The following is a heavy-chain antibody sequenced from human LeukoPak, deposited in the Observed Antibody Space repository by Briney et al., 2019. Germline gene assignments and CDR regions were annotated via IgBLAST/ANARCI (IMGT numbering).Heavy chain of an antibody. Sequence: ASVKVSCKASGYTFTSYYMHWVRQAPGQGLEWMGIINPSGGSTSYAQKFQGRVTMTRDTSTSTVYVELSSLRSEDTAVYYCASPTGYGSGRGYFDYWGQGTLVTVSS. J-gene: IGHJ4*02. CDR2: INPSGGST. V-gene: IGHV1-46*01. CDR1: GYTFTSYY. D-gene: IGHD3-10*01. CDR3: ASPTGYGSGRGYFDY.